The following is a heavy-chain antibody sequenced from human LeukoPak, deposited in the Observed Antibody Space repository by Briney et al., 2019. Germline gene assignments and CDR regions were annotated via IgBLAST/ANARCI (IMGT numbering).Heavy chain of an antibody. Sequence: GSLRLSCAASGFTFDSYWMSWVRQAPGKGLEWVANIKQDGNEKYYVDSVKGRFTIYRDNAENSLYLQMNSLRAEDTAVYYCTRDPLTQNDYWGQGNLVTVSS. V-gene: IGHV3-7*01. CDR3: TRDPLTQNDY. J-gene: IGHJ4*02. CDR2: IKQDGNEK. CDR1: GFTFDSYW. D-gene: IGHD1-14*01.